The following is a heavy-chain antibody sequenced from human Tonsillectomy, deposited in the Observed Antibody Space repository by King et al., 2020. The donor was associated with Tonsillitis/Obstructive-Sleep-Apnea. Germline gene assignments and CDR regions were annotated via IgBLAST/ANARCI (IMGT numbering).Heavy chain of an antibody. CDR3: ARGENRFDI. CDR1: GGSFSNFA. Sequence: LVQSGAEVKKPGSSVKVSCKASGGSFSNFAITWVRQAPGQGLEWMGWVIPMFGTTNYAQKFQGRVTISADEGTTTAYMELSNLTSEDTALYFCARGENRFDIWGQGTMVSVSS. D-gene: IGHD3-16*01. CDR2: VIPMFGTT. J-gene: IGHJ3*02. V-gene: IGHV1-69*01.